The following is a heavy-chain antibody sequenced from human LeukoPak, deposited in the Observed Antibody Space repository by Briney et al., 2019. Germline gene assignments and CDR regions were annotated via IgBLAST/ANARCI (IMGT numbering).Heavy chain of an antibody. CDR1: AFTISASG. CDR2: ISSSGTII. J-gene: IGHJ4*02. Sequence: GGSLILSCAASAFTISASGMSWVRQTSGKGLEWISYISSSGTIIYYADSVKGRFTISRDSAKNSLFLQMNSLRAEDTAVYYCARDSRSHCSSTACYGAYFDDWGQGTLATVSS. D-gene: IGHD2-2*01. V-gene: IGHV3-48*01. CDR3: ARDSRSHCSSTACYGAYFDD.